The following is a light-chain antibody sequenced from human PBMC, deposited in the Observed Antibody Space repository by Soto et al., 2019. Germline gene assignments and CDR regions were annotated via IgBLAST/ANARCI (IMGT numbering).Light chain of an antibody. V-gene: IGKV3-20*01. CDR1: QSVRSNY. CDR2: GAS. CDR3: QQMGT. J-gene: IGKJ1*01. Sequence: EIVLTQSPGTLSLSPGERATLSCRASQSVRSNYLAWYQQKPGQAPRLLIYGASIRATGIPDRFSGSGSGTVFILTISRLEPEDFSVYYCQQMGTFGQGTKVEIK.